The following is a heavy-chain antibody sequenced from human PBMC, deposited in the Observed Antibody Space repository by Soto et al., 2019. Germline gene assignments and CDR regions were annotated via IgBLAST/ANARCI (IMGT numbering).Heavy chain of an antibody. V-gene: IGHV3-30*18. J-gene: IGHJ4*02. Sequence: QVQLVESGGGVVQPGRSLRLSCAASGFTFSSYGMLWVRQAPGKGLEWVAVISYDGSNKYYADSVKGRFTISRDNSKNTLYLQMNSLRAEDTAVYYCAKDPRYDFWSGYFYYWGQGTLVTVSS. CDR2: ISYDGSNK. CDR1: GFTFSSYG. D-gene: IGHD3-3*01. CDR3: AKDPRYDFWSGYFYY.